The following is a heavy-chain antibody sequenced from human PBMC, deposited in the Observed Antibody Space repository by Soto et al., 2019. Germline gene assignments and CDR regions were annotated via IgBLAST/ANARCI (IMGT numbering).Heavy chain of an antibody. V-gene: IGHV3-7*05. CDR3: ARVILYYDDSSGYPDY. D-gene: IGHD3-22*01. CDR2: IKQDGSEK. J-gene: IGHJ4*02. CDR1: GFTFSSYW. Sequence: GVSLRLSCAASGFTFSSYWMSWVRQAPGKGLEWVANIKQDGSEKYYVDSVKGRFTISRDNAKNSLYLQMNSLRAEDTAVYYCARVILYYDDSSGYPDYWGQGTLVTVSS.